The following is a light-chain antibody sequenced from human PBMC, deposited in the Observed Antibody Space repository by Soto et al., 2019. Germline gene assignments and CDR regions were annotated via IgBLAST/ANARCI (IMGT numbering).Light chain of an antibody. J-gene: IGKJ2*01. CDR3: QQYNSYSGT. CDR1: QSISSW. V-gene: IGKV1-5*01. Sequence: DIQMTQSPSTLSASVGDRVTITCRASQSISSWLAWYQQKPGKAPKLLIYDASSLESGVPSRFSGSGSGTELTLTISSLQPDDFATYYCQQYNSYSGTFGQGTKLEI. CDR2: DAS.